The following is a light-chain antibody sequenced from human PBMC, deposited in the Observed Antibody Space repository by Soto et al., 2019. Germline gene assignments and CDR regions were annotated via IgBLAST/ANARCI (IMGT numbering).Light chain of an antibody. Sequence: EIVLSQSPATLSLSPGERATLSCRASQSVSSYLAWYQHIPGQAPRLLIYDASERATGIPARFSGSGSGTDFTLTISSLEPEDFAVYYCQQRSNWPPAWTFGQGTKVEVK. CDR2: DAS. V-gene: IGKV3-11*01. CDR3: QQRSNWPPAWT. J-gene: IGKJ1*01. CDR1: QSVSSY.